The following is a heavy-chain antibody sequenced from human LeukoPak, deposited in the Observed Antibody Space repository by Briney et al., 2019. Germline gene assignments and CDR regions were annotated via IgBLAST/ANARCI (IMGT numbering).Heavy chain of an antibody. J-gene: IGHJ6*03. CDR2: INHSGST. D-gene: IGHD3-22*01. Sequence: PSETLSLTCAVSGASVSSSAYFWSWIRQPPGKGLEWIGEINHSGSTNYNPSLKSRVTISVDTSKDQFSLKLSSVTAADTAVYYCARGRLITMIPRGYYYMDVWGKGTTVTVSS. V-gene: IGHV4-34*01. CDR1: GASVSSSAYF. CDR3: ARGRLITMIPRGYYYMDV.